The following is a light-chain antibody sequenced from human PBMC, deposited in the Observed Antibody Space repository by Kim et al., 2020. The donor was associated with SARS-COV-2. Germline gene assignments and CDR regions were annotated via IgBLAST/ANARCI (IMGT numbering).Light chain of an antibody. CDR1: QSVTTTY. CDR2: DVS. V-gene: IGKV3D-20*01. Sequence: EILLTQSPATLSLSPGERATLSCRAGQSVTTTYLAWYQHKFGQAPRLLIHDVSTRAAGIPDRFSGSGSGTDFTLTISRVEPEDFAVYYCQHYGSSLLTFGGGTKVDIK. J-gene: IGKJ4*01. CDR3: QHYGSSLLT.